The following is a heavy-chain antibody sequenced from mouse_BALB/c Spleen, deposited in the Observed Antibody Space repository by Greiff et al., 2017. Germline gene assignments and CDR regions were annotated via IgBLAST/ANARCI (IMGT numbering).Heavy chain of an antibody. CDR3: TRSRVITTGFAY. CDR2: INPSNGGT. Sequence: VKLQESGAELVKPGASVKLSCKASGYTFTSYYMYWVKQRPGQGLEWIGEINPSNGGTNFNEKFKSKATLTVDKSSSTAYMQLSSLTSEDSEVYYCTRSRVITTGFAYWGQGTLVTVSA. D-gene: IGHD1-1*01. V-gene: IGHV1S81*02. J-gene: IGHJ3*01. CDR1: GYTFTSYY.